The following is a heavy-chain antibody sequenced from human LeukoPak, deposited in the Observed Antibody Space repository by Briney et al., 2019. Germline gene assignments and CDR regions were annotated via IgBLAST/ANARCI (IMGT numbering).Heavy chain of an antibody. CDR3: ARALLLEYYDSSGLHPPIEYYFDY. V-gene: IGHV4-39*07. CDR1: GGSISSSSYY. D-gene: IGHD3-22*01. CDR2: IYYSGST. Sequence: SETLSLTCTVSGGSISSSSYYWGWIRKPPGKGLEWIGSIYYSGSTYYNPSLKSRVTISVDTSKNQFSLKLSSVTAADTAVYYCARALLLEYYDSSGLHPPIEYYFDYWGQGTLVTVSS. J-gene: IGHJ4*02.